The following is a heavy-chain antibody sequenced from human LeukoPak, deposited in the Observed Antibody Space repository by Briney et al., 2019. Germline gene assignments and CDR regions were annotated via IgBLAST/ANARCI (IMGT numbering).Heavy chain of an antibody. CDR3: ARHGTYYDSSGPDYFDY. D-gene: IGHD3-22*01. CDR1: GGSISSYY. V-gene: IGHV4-59*08. CDR2: IYYSGST. Sequence: SETLSLTCTVSGGSISSYYWSWIRQPPGKGLEWIGYIYYSGSTNYNPSLKSRVTISVDTSKNQFSLKLSSVTAADTAVYYCARHGTYYDSSGPDYFDYWGQGTLVTVPS. J-gene: IGHJ4*02.